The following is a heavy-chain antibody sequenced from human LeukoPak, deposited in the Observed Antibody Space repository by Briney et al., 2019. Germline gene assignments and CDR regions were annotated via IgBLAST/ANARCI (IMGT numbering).Heavy chain of an antibody. D-gene: IGHD3-10*01. J-gene: IGHJ6*03. CDR3: AKTYYSSRAHYYYYYYMDV. CDR1: GFTFSSYW. V-gene: IGHV3-23*01. Sequence: GGSLRLSCAASGFTFSSYWMSWVRQAPGKGLEWVSGISGSGDSTFYADSVKGRFTISRDNSKNTRYLQMNSLRAEDTAVYYCAKTYYSSRAHYYYYYYMDVWGKGTTVTISS. CDR2: ISGSGDST.